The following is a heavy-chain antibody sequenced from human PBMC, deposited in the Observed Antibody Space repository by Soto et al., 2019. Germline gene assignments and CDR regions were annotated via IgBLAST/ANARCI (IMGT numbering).Heavy chain of an antibody. V-gene: IGHV1-3*01. D-gene: IGHD2-2*01. J-gene: IGHJ4*02. Sequence: ASVKVSCKASGYTFTGYAIHWVRQAPGQRLEWMGWINGGNGDTKYSQKFQGRVTITRDTSASTVYMELTSLGSEDTAVYHCARGYCSSTSCQYYLDFWGQGTPVTVSS. CDR1: GYTFTGYA. CDR3: ARGYCSSTSCQYYLDF. CDR2: INGGNGDT.